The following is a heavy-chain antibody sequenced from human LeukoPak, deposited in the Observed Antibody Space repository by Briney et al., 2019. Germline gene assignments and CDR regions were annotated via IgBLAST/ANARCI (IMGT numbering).Heavy chain of an antibody. CDR2: ISTYNGNT. Sequence: ASVKVSCRASGYTFSDFGISWVRQAPGQGLEWMGWISTYNGNTNYAQKLQGRVAINTDASTSTAYMELRSLRSDDTAVYYCARDCDRSGYYCYWGQGTLVTVSS. CDR3: ARDCDRSGYYCY. J-gene: IGHJ4*02. CDR1: GYTFSDFG. D-gene: IGHD3-22*01. V-gene: IGHV1-18*01.